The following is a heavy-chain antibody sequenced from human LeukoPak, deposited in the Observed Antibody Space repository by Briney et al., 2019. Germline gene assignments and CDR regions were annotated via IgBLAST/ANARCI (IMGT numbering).Heavy chain of an antibody. CDR1: GFTFSSYA. J-gene: IGHJ4*02. Sequence: GGSLRLSCAASGFTFSSYAMHWVRQAPGKGLEYVSAIGSNGGSTYYANSVKGRFTISRDNSKNTLYLQMGSLRAEDMAVYYCARDARSGSGSYYLWFDYWGQGTLVTVSS. CDR2: IGSNGGST. D-gene: IGHD1-26*01. V-gene: IGHV3-64*01. CDR3: ARDARSGSGSYYLWFDY.